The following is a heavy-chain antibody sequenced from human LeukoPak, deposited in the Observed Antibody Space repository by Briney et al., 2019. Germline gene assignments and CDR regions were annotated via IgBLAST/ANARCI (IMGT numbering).Heavy chain of an antibody. CDR3: ARESRTTISPKLDY. Sequence: KPGGSLRLSCAASGFTFSTYSMNWVRQAPGKGLEWVSCISSSSSDIYYADSVKGRFTISRDNAKNSMYLQMNSLRAEDKAVYYCARESRTTISPKLDYWGQGTLITFSS. CDR2: ISSSSSDI. CDR1: GFTFSTYS. V-gene: IGHV3-21*01. J-gene: IGHJ4*02. D-gene: IGHD5-24*01.